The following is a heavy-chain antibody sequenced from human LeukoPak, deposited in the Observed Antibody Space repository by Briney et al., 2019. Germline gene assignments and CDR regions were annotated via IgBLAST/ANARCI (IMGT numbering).Heavy chain of an antibody. J-gene: IGHJ5*02. CDR3: AREGYYDSRGYYTNWLDP. CDR1: GGSMSSYY. V-gene: IGHV4-59*01. CDR2: IYYSGST. D-gene: IGHD3-22*01. Sequence: SETLSLTCTVSGGSMSSYYWSWIRQPPGKGLERIGYIYYSGSTNYNPSLKSRVTISVDTSKNQFSLKLSSVTAADTSVYYCAREGYYDSRGYYTNWLDPWGQGTLVTVSS.